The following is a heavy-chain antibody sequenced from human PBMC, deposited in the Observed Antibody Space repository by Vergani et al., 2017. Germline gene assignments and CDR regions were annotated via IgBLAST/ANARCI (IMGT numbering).Heavy chain of an antibody. V-gene: IGHV4-34*01. CDR3: ARGQSVRGVYSRSDGMDV. Sequence: QVQLQQWGAGLLKPSETLSLTCAVSGGSFSGYYWSWIRQPPGKGLEWIGEINHSGSTNYNPSLKSRVTISVDTSKNQFSLKLSSVTAADTAVYYWARGQSVRGVYSRSDGMDVWGQGTTVTVSS. CDR2: INHSGST. CDR1: GGSFSGYY. D-gene: IGHD3-10*01. J-gene: IGHJ6*02.